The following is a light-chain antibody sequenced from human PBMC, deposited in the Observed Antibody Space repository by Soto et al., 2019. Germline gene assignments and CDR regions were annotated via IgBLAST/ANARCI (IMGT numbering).Light chain of an antibody. CDR3: SSYTSSSTRV. CDR1: SSDVGGYNY. J-gene: IGLJ1*01. V-gene: IGLV2-14*01. CDR2: EVS. Sequence: QSALTQPASVSGSPGQSITIPCTGPSSDVGGYNYVSWYQQHPGKAPKLMIYEVSNRPSGVSNPFSGSKSGNTASLTISGLQAEDEADYYCSSYTSSSTRVFGTGTKVTVL.